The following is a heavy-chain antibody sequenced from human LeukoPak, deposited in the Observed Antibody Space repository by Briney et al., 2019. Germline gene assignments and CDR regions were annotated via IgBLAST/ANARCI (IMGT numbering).Heavy chain of an antibody. V-gene: IGHV4-59*01. J-gene: IGHJ6*02. CDR1: GGSISSYY. CDR2: IYYSGST. Sequence: SETLSLTCTVSGGSISSYYWSWIRQPPGEGLEGIGYIYYSGSTNYNPSLKSRVTISVDTSKNQFSLKLSSVTAADTAVYYCARGIQPWYYGMDVWGQGTTVTVSS. D-gene: IGHD1-14*01. CDR3: ARGIQPWYYGMDV.